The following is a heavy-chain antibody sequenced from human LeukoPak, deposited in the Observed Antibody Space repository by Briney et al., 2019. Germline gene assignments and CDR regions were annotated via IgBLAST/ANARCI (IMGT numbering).Heavy chain of an antibody. D-gene: IGHD4-17*01. V-gene: IGHV3-23*01. CDR1: GFIFNNYA. J-gene: IGHJ4*02. Sequence: GGSLRLSCAASGFIFNNYAMNWVRQAPGKGLEWVSGIIGSGDSTYYADSVKGRLTISRDNSKNTLFLQTNSLRAEDTAVYYRAKGRGGTVTSGFNYWGQGTLVTVSS. CDR3: AKGRGGTVTSGFNY. CDR2: IIGSGDST.